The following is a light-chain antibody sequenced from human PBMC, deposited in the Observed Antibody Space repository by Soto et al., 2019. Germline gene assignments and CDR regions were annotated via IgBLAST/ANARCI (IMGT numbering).Light chain of an antibody. V-gene: IGKV3-15*01. CDR3: QQYNNWPGT. CDR1: QSVSSN. J-gene: IGKJ1*01. CDR2: GAS. Sequence: EVVMTRSPATLSVSPGERATLPCRASQSVSSNLAWYQQKPGQAPRLLIYGASTRATGIPARFSGSGSGTEFTLTISSLQSEDFAVYYCQQYNNWPGTFGQGTKVDIK.